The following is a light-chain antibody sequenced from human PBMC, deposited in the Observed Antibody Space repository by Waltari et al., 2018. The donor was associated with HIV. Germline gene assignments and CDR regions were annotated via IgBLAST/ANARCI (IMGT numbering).Light chain of an antibody. Sequence: QSALTQPASVSGSPGQSITISCTGTSSDIGGYNYLSWYQQHPGKAPKLMISDVSHRPSGVSNRFSGSKSGNTASLTISGLQAEDEADYYCSSYTSSSTLGVFGSGTKVTVL. V-gene: IGLV2-14*03. CDR2: DVS. J-gene: IGLJ1*01. CDR1: SSDIGGYNY. CDR3: SSYTSSSTLGV.